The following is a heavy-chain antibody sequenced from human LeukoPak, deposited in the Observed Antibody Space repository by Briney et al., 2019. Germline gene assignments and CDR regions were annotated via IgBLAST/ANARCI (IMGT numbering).Heavy chain of an antibody. Sequence: PGGSLRLSCAASGFTFSSYWMHWVRQAPGKGLVWVSRINSDGSSTSYADSVKGRFTISRDNAKNTLYLQMNSLRAEDTAVYYCARAKCTNGVCQYYFDYWGQGTLVTVSS. CDR3: ARAKCTNGVCQYYFDY. CDR2: INSDGSST. D-gene: IGHD2-8*01. J-gene: IGHJ4*02. CDR1: GFTFSSYW. V-gene: IGHV3-74*01.